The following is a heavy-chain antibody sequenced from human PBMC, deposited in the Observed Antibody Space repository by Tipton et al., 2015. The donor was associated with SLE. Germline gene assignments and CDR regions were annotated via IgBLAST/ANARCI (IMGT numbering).Heavy chain of an antibody. CDR1: GASINSNF. D-gene: IGHD3-22*01. CDR2: IYYSGST. Sequence: TLSLTCTVSGASINSNFWSWIRQPPGKGLEWIGYIYYSGSTNYNPSLKSRVTISVDTSKNQFSLKLSSVTAADTAVYYCARVGRMDYYDSSGDAFDIWGQGTMVTVSS. V-gene: IGHV4-59*01. CDR3: ARVGRMDYYDSSGDAFDI. J-gene: IGHJ3*02.